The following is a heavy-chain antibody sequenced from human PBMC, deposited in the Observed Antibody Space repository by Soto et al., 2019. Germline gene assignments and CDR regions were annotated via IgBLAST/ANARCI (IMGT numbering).Heavy chain of an antibody. CDR3: ATAPGPMIVVVQYDY. J-gene: IGHJ4*02. D-gene: IGHD3-22*01. CDR1: GGTFSSYA. V-gene: IGHV1-69*12. CDR2: IIPIFGTA. Sequence: QVQLVQSGAEVKKPGSSVKVSCKASGGTFSSYAISWVRQAPGQGLEWMGGIIPIFGTANYAQKFQGRVTIXXDXSXXTANMELSSLRSEDTAVYYCATAPGPMIVVVQYDYWGQGTLVTVSS.